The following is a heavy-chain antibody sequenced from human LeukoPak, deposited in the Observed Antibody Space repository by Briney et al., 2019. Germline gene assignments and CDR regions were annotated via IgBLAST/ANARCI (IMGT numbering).Heavy chain of an antibody. J-gene: IGHJ5*02. CDR2: IKSKTDGGTT. CDR1: GFTFSNAW. Sequence: GGSLRLSCAASGFTFSNAWMSWVRQAPGKGLEWVGRIKSKTDGGTTDYAAPVKGRFTISRDDSKNTLYLQMISLTAEDTAVYYCVKDTYFGALVSSWGQGTLVTVSS. V-gene: IGHV3-15*05. D-gene: IGHD3-10*01. CDR3: VKDTYFGALVSS.